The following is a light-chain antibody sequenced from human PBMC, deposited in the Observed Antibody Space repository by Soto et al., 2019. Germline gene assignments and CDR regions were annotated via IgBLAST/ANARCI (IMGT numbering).Light chain of an antibody. J-gene: IGKJ1*01. CDR1: QSISSY. Sequence: DIHMTQSPSSLSASVLDIVTITFRASQSISSYLNWYQQKPGKAPKLLIYAASSLQSGVPSRFSGSGSGTDFTLTISSLQPEDFATYYCLQHNSYPWTFGQGTKVDIK. V-gene: IGKV1-17*01. CDR2: AAS. CDR3: LQHNSYPWT.